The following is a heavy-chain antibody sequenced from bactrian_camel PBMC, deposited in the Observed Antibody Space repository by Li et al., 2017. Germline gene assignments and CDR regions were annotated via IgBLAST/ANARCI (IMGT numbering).Heavy chain of an antibody. Sequence: HVQLVESGGGSVQTGGSLRLSCAATGFTFSFYYMTWVRQAPGKGLEWVSSIYSDGSTTYYQYQDSVKGRFTISRDNAKNTVSLQMISLEPEDSAMYYCAADLRNWGRWCPDLSKPSDF. CDR3: AADLRNWGRWCPDLSKPSDF. V-gene: IGHV3-2*01. J-gene: IGHJ6*01. CDR1: GFTFSFYY. CDR2: IYSDGSTT. D-gene: IGHD5*01.